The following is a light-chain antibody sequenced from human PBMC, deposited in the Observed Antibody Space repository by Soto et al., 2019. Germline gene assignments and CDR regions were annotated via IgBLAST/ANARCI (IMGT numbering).Light chain of an antibody. Sequence: QSVLTRPASVSGSAGQSITISCTGTSSDVGSYNLVSWYQQHPGKAPKLMIYEGSKRPSGVSNRFSGSKSGNTASLTISGLQAEDEADYYCCSYAGSSTYVFGTGTKVTVL. CDR1: SSDVGSYNL. V-gene: IGLV2-23*01. CDR2: EGS. J-gene: IGLJ1*01. CDR3: CSYAGSSTYV.